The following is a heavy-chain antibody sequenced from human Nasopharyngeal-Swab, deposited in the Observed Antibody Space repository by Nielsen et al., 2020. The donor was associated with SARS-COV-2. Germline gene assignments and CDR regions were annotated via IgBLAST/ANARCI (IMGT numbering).Heavy chain of an antibody. D-gene: IGHD3-10*01. CDR3: AKGNVTLIRGVIENYYYYGMDV. V-gene: IGHV1-69*01. CDR2: IIPIFGTA. J-gene: IGHJ6*02. Sequence: WVRQAPGQGLEWMGGIIPIFGTAKYAQKFQGRVTITADESTSTAYMELSSLRSEDTAVYYCAKGNVTLIRGVIENYYYYGMDVWGQGTMVTVSS.